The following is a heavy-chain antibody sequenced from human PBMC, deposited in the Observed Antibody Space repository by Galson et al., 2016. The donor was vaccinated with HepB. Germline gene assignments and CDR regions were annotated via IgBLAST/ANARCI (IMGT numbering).Heavy chain of an antibody. CDR1: GYTLTTYY. CDR2: INPNSGGT. Sequence: SVKVSCKASGYTLTTYYIHWVRQAPGQGLEWMGWINPNSGGTNYVQKFRGRFTMTRDTSINTAYMELSGLRSDDTAVYYCARLARVADFYYYGRDVWGQGTTVTVSS. J-gene: IGHJ6*02. V-gene: IGHV1-2*02. CDR3: ARLARVADFYYYGRDV.